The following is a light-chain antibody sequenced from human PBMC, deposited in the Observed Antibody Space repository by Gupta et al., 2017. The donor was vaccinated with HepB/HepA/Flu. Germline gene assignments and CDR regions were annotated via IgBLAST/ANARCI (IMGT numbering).Light chain of an antibody. J-gene: IGKJ4*01. CDR2: AAS. V-gene: IGKV1-39*01. CDR3: QEGYSTPLT. CDR1: QSISNY. Sequence: DIQMTQTPSSLSASVGARVTISCRASQSISNYLNWYQQKPGKAPKLLIYAASNLQSGVPSRFSGSGSGTDFTLTISNPQPEDFATYFCQEGYSTPLTFGGGTKVEIK.